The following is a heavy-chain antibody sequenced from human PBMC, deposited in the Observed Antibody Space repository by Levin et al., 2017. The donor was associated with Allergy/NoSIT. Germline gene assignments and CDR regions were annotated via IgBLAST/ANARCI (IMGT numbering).Heavy chain of an antibody. J-gene: IGHJ4*02. CDR2: IIPIFGTA. Sequence: SVKVSCKASGGTFSSYAISWVRQAPGQGLEWMGGIIPIFGTANYAQKFQGRVTITADESTSTAYMELSSLRSEDTAVYYCARGEIGGGYSYGPPDYWGQGTLVTVSS. V-gene: IGHV1-69*13. CDR3: ARGEIGGGYSYGPPDY. CDR1: GGTFSSYA. D-gene: IGHD5-18*01.